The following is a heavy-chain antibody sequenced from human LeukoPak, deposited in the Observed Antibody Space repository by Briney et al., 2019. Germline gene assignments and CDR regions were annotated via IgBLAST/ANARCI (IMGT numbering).Heavy chain of an antibody. Sequence: SETLSLTCSVSGGSINSNSHHWDWIRQAPGKGLEWIGNIYYSGTTSYNPSLKSRVTISVDTSKNQFSLRLSSVTAADTAVYYCARRGDILTDYAFDYWGQGTLVTVSS. D-gene: IGHD3-9*01. CDR2: IYYSGTT. CDR1: GGSINSNSHH. V-gene: IGHV4-39*01. J-gene: IGHJ4*02. CDR3: ARRGDILTDYAFDY.